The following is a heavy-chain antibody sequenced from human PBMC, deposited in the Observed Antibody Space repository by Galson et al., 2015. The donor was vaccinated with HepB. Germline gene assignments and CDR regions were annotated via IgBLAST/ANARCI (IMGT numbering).Heavy chain of an antibody. CDR3: ARAPRDGMSLWAWYFDL. Sequence: ETLSLTCTVSGDSVSSESHFWSWIRQPPGKGLEWIGYISYSGNTNNNPSLKSRVTISVDTSKNQFSLKLSSVTAADTAVYYCARAPRDGMSLWAWYFDLWGRGTLVTVSS. CDR2: ISYSGNT. J-gene: IGHJ2*01. CDR1: GDSVSSESHF. V-gene: IGHV4-61*01. D-gene: IGHD7-27*01.